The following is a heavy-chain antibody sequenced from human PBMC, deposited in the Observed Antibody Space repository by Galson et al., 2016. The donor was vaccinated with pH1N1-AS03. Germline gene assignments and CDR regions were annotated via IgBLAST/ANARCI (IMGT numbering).Heavy chain of an antibody. D-gene: IGHD3-16*01. V-gene: IGHV1-8*01. CDR2: MTPNNGNT. J-gene: IGHJ4*02. CDR3: ARSFLGETDD. CDR1: GYTFTTYD. Sequence: KVSCKASGYTFTTYDINWVRQAAGQGLEWMGWMTPNNGNTGYAQRFQGRVTMTRNTSISTAYMELSGLQSGDTAVYYCARSFLGETDDWGQGTLVIVSS.